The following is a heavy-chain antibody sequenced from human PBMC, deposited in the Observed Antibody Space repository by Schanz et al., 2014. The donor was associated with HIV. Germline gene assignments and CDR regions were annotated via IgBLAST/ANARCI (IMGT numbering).Heavy chain of an antibody. CDR2: IYYSGST. CDR3: ARRTIFGPRRYYFDY. CDR1: GGSFSGYY. D-gene: IGHD3-3*01. V-gene: IGHV4-34*01. Sequence: QVQLQQWGAGLLKPSETLSLTCAVYGGSFSGYYWSWIRQSPGKGLEWIGTIYYSGSTFYNPSLKSRVTIPVDPPKTQFSRKRSSVTAADTAVYYCARRTIFGPRRYYFDYWGQGTLITVSS. J-gene: IGHJ4*02.